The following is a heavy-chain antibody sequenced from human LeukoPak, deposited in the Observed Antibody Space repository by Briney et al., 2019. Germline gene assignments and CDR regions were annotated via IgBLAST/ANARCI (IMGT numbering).Heavy chain of an antibody. CDR1: GGSISSGGYY. D-gene: IGHD2-2*01. Sequence: TSQTLSLTCTVSGGSISSGGYYWSWIRQHPGKGLEWIGYIYYSGSTYYNPSLKSRVTISVDTSKNQFSLKLSSVTAADTAVYYCAREDCSSSTCLFDYWGQGTLVTVSS. CDR2: IYYSGST. V-gene: IGHV4-31*03. J-gene: IGHJ4*02. CDR3: AREDCSSSTCLFDY.